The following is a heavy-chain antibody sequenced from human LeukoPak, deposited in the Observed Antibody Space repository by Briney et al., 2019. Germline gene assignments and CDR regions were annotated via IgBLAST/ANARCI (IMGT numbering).Heavy chain of an antibody. D-gene: IGHD2-15*01. V-gene: IGHV1-3*01. CDR1: GYTFSTYA. CDR3: ARDQSEDIRVDSDY. Sequence: ASVKVSCKASGYTFSTYAMHWVRQAPGQRLEWMGWINAGNGNTKYSQKFQGRVTITRDTSASTAYMELSSLRSEDTAVYYCARDQSEDIRVDSDYWGQGTLVTVSS. J-gene: IGHJ4*02. CDR2: INAGNGNT.